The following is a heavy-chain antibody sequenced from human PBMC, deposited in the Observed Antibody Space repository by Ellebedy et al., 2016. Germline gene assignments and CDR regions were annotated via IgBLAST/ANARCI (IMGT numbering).Heavy chain of an antibody. J-gene: IGHJ6*02. CDR1: GFTVGNNY. CDR3: ARDLVTMALRFYYYGMDV. D-gene: IGHD3-10*01. Sequence: GGSLRLSXAASGFTVGNNYMSWVRQAPGKGLEWVANIKQDGSEKYYVDSVKGRFTISRDNAKNSLYLQMDSLRADDTAVYYCARDLVTMALRFYYYGMDVWGQGTTVTVSS. V-gene: IGHV3-7*01. CDR2: IKQDGSEK.